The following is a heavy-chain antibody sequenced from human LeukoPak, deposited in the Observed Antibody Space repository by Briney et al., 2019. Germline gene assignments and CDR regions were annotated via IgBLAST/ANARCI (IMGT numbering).Heavy chain of an antibody. CDR1: GFTFSSYW. CDR2: IKQDGSEK. V-gene: IGHV3-7*01. D-gene: IGHD5-24*01. J-gene: IGHJ4*02. CDR3: ASSALMATIDY. Sequence: PGGSLRLSCAASGFTFSSYWMSWVRQAPGKGLEWVANIKQDGSEKYYVDSVKGRFTISRDNAKNSLYLQMNSLRAEDTAVYYCASSALMATIDYWGQGTLVTVS.